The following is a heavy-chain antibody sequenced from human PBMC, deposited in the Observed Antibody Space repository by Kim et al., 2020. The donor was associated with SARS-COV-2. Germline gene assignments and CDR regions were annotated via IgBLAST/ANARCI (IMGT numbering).Heavy chain of an antibody. CDR1: GFTVSSNY. V-gene: IGHV3-53*04. Sequence: GGSLRLSCAASGFTVSSNYMSWVRQAPGKGLEWVSVIYSGGSTYYADSVKGRFTISRHNSKNTLYLQMNSLRAEDTAVYYCASGSSIAAPALGNWGQGTLVTVSS. J-gene: IGHJ4*02. CDR2: IYSGGST. D-gene: IGHD6-6*01. CDR3: ASGSSIAAPALGN.